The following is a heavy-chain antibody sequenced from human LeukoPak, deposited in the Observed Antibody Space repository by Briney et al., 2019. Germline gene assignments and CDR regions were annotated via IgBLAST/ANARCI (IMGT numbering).Heavy chain of an antibody. Sequence: PSETLSLTCTVSGGSISSSSYYWGWIRQPPGKGLEWIGSIYYSGSTYYNPSLKSRATISVDTSKNQFSLKLSSVTTADTAVYYCAIAYYYDSSGYRKWGQGTLVTVSS. J-gene: IGHJ4*02. D-gene: IGHD3-22*01. CDR1: GGSISSSSYY. V-gene: IGHV4-39*01. CDR3: AIAYYYDSSGYRK. CDR2: IYYSGST.